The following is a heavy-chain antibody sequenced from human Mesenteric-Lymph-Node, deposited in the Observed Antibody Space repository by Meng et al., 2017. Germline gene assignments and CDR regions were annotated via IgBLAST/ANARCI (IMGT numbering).Heavy chain of an antibody. V-gene: IGHV1-69*06. CDR3: ARSGRDLYYEVGPIYYYDHLDV. J-gene: IGHJ6*02. D-gene: IGHD3-16*01. Sequence: SVKVSCKASGGTLSNYAISWVRQAPGQGLEWMGGIISIFGTTKYAQKFQGRVTISADRSTSTAYTELSSLRSDDTAVYYCARSGRDLYYEVGPIYYYDHLDVWGQGTTVTVSS. CDR1: GGTLSNYA. CDR2: IISIFGTT.